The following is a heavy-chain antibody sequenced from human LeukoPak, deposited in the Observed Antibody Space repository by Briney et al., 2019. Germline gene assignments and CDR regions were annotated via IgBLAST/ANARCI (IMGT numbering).Heavy chain of an antibody. D-gene: IGHD3-22*01. CDR2: IDISGTSI. Sequence: PGGSLRLSCAASGFTFSSYAMNWVRQAPGQGLEWVSYIDISGTSIYYADSVKGRFTISRDNAKNSLYLQMNSLRAEDTAVYYCARGGSSGYNYNAFDIWGQGTMVTVSS. CDR1: GFTFSSYA. CDR3: ARGGSSGYNYNAFDI. J-gene: IGHJ3*02. V-gene: IGHV3-48*03.